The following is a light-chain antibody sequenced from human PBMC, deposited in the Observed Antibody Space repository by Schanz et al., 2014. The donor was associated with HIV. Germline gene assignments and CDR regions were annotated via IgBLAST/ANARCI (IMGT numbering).Light chain of an antibody. CDR3: QSYDSSLRGWV. CDR2: GNS. J-gene: IGLJ3*02. V-gene: IGLV1-40*01. Sequence: QSVLTQPPSVSGAPGQRVTISCTGSSSNIVAGYDVHWYQHLPGTAPKLLIYGNSNRPSGVPDRFSGSKSGTSASLAISGLQAEDEADYYCQSYDSSLRGWVFGGGTKLTVL. CDR1: SSNIVAGYD.